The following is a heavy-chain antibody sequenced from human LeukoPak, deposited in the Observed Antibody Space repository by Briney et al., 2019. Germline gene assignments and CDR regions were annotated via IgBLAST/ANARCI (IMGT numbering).Heavy chain of an antibody. CDR1: GFTFSDYY. V-gene: IGHV3-11*05. CDR2: ISSSSTYT. D-gene: IGHD6-13*01. CDR3: AGDRGPAIQADGHEFDS. J-gene: IGHJ4*02. Sequence: PGGSLRLSCAASGFTFSDYYMSWIRQAPGKGLQWVSYISSSSTYTNYADSVKGRFTISRDNAKNSLYLQMSSLRAEDTAVYYCAGDRGPAIQADGHEFDSWGQGTLVTVSS.